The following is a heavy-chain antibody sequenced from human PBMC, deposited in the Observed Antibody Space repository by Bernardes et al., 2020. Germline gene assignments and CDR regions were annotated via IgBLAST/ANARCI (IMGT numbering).Heavy chain of an antibody. CDR1: GGSISSSSYY. Sequence: SETLPLTCTVSGGSISSSSYYWGWIRQPPGKGLEWIGSIYYSGSTYYNPSLKSRVTISVDTSKNQFSLKLSSVTAADTAVYYCARGDSSYQSEFDYWGQGTLVTVSS. D-gene: IGHD6-13*01. V-gene: IGHV4-39*01. J-gene: IGHJ4*02. CDR3: ARGDSSYQSEFDY. CDR2: IYYSGST.